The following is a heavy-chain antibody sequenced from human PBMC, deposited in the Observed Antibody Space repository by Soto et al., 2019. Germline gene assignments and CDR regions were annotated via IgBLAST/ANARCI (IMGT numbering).Heavy chain of an antibody. J-gene: IGHJ2*01. V-gene: IGHV3-7*01. CDR3: ARGTMIVVVITDWYFDL. D-gene: IGHD3-22*01. CDR2: IKQDGSEK. Sequence: GGSLRLSCAASGFTFSSYWMSWVRQAPGKGLEWVANIKQDGSEKYYVDSVKGRFTISRDSAKNSLYLQMNSLRAEDTAVYYCARGTMIVVVITDWYFDLWGRGTLVTVSS. CDR1: GFTFSSYW.